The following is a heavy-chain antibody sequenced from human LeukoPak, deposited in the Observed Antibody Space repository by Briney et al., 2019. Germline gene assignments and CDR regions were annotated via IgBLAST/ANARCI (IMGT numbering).Heavy chain of an antibody. CDR2: IKSDGSST. J-gene: IGHJ4*02. CDR1: GFIFSHYW. V-gene: IGHV3-74*01. Sequence: PGGSLRLSCAASGFIFSHYWMHWVRQAPGEGLVWVSRIKSDGSSTSYADSVKGRFTISRDNSKNTLYLQMNSLRAEDTAVYYCAKDNWECSTTSCNSFDCWGQGTLVTVSS. D-gene: IGHD2-2*01. CDR3: AKDNWECSTTSCNSFDC.